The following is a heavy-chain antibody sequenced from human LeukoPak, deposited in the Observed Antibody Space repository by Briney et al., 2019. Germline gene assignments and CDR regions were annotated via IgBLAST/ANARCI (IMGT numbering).Heavy chain of an antibody. D-gene: IGHD2-15*01. Sequence: GGSLRPSCAASGFTFSSYAMSWVRQAPGKGLEWVSAISGSGGSTYYAGSVKGRFTISRDNSKNTLYLQMNSLRAEDTAVYYCAKDPLVVAVTYYFDYWGQGTLVTVSS. CDR2: ISGSGGST. CDR3: AKDPLVVAVTYYFDY. J-gene: IGHJ4*02. CDR1: GFTFSSYA. V-gene: IGHV3-23*01.